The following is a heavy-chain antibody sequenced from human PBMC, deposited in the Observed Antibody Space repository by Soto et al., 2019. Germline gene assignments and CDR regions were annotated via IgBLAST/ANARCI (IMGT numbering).Heavy chain of an antibody. Sequence: QITFKESGPTLVKPTQTLTLTCTFSGLSLSTNGVGVGWIRQPPGKALEWLALIYWDNDKRYSPSLKSRLTITKKTYKNQVVLTMTSIDPVDTGTYSCAHDSTVVASTDGAFDIWGQGTMVTVSS. CDR1: GLSLSTNGVG. J-gene: IGHJ3*02. V-gene: IGHV2-5*02. D-gene: IGHD2-15*01. CDR2: IYWDNDK. CDR3: AHDSTVVASTDGAFDI.